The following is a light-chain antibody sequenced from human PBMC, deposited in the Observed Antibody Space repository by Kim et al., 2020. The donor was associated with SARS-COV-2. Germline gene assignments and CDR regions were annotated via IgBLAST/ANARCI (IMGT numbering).Light chain of an antibody. J-gene: IGLJ3*02. Sequence: QLVLTQSPSASASLGASVKLTCTLSSGHSSYAIAWHQQQPEKGPRYLMKLNSDGSHSKGDGIPDRFSGSSSGAERYLTISSLRSEDEADYYCQTWGTGGVFGGGTQLTVL. CDR3: QTWGTGGV. V-gene: IGLV4-69*01. CDR1: SGHSSYA. CDR2: LNSDGSH.